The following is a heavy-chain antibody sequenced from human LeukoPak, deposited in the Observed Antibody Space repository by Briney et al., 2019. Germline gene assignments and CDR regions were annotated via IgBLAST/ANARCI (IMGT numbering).Heavy chain of an antibody. V-gene: IGHV3-30*02. J-gene: IGHJ6*03. CDR1: GFTFSYYD. CDR2: IRYDGSSK. D-gene: IGHD2/OR15-2a*01. CDR3: AKDLSPEFCTDTNCQRHCFYMDV. Sequence: PGGSLRLSCAASGFTFSYYDMHWVRQAPGKGLEWVTFIRYDGSSKYYGDPVKGRFTISRDNSKNTLYLQLSSLRAEDTAVYYCAKDLSPEFCTDTNCQRHCFYMDVWGKGTGVTVSS.